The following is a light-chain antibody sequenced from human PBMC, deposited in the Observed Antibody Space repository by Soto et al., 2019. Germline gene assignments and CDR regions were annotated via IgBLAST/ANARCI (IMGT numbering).Light chain of an antibody. CDR2: DVS. V-gene: IGLV2-11*01. CDR3: CSYAGTSSLYV. J-gene: IGLJ1*01. Sequence: QSALTQPRSMSGSPGQSVTISCTGTSSDVGHYNFVSWYLQHPGKAPKLIISDVSKRPSGVPDRFSGSKSGNTVSLTISGLQAEDEADYYCCSYAGTSSLYVFGTGTKVTVL. CDR1: SSDVGHYNF.